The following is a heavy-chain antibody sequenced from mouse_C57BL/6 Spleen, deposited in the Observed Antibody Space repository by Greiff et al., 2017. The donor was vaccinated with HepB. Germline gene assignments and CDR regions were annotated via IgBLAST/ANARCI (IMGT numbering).Heavy chain of an antibody. J-gene: IGHJ4*01. CDR3: YGSSYDYAMDY. V-gene: IGHV5-17*01. CDR1: GFTFSDYG. D-gene: IGHD1-1*01. Sequence: EVQLVESGGGLVKPGGSLKLSCAASGFTFSDYGMHWVRQAPEKGLEWVAYISSGSSTIYYADTVKGRFTISRDNAKNTLFLQMTSLRSEDTAMYYCYGSSYDYAMDYWGQGTSVTVSS. CDR2: ISSGSSTI.